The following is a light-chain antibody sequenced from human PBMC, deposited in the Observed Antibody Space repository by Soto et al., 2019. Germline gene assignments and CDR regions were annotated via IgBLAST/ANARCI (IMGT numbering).Light chain of an antibody. Sequence: DIQMTQSPSTLSASVGDRVTITCRASQRISSWLAWYQQKPGKAPKLLIYDASSLESGVPSRFSGSGSGTEFTVTISSLQPDDFATYYCQQYNSYPMYTFGQGTKREIK. CDR3: QQYNSYPMYT. CDR1: QRISSW. CDR2: DAS. V-gene: IGKV1-5*01. J-gene: IGKJ2*01.